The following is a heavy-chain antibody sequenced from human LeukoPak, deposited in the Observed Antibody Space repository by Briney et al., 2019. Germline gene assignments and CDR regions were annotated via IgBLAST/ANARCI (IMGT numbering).Heavy chain of an antibody. D-gene: IGHD4-11*01. Sequence: SETLSLTCTVSGGSISSSSYYWGWIRQPPGKGLEWIGSIYYSGSTYYNPPLKSRVTISVDTSKNQFSLKLSSVTAADTAVYYCARRFITHDYRGWFDPWGQGTLVTVSS. CDR1: GGSISSSSYY. CDR3: ARRFITHDYRGWFDP. CDR2: IYYSGST. J-gene: IGHJ5*02. V-gene: IGHV4-39*01.